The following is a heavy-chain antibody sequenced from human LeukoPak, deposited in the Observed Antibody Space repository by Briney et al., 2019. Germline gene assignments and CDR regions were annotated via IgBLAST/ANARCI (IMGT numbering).Heavy chain of an antibody. CDR1: GFTVSSNY. CDR3: ARLDSGSLDY. D-gene: IGHD1-26*01. CDR2: IYSGVST. V-gene: IGHV3-66*02. Sequence: GGSLRLSCAASGFTVSSNYMSLVRQAPGEGLGWVSVIYSGVSTYYADSVKGRFTISRDNSKNTLYLQMNSLRAEDTAVYYCARLDSGSLDYWGQGTLVTVSS. J-gene: IGHJ4*02.